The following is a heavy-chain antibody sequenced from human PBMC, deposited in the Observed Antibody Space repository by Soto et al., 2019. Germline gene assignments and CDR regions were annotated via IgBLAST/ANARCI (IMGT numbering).Heavy chain of an antibody. J-gene: IGHJ6*03. CDR2: ITSSSYT. CDR1: GFTFSSYS. Sequence: EVQLVESGGGLVKPGGSLRLSCAASGFTFSSYSMNWVRQAPGKGLEWVSCITSSSYTYYADSVKGRFTISRDNAKNSLYLQMYSLRAEDTAVYYCASSDYSNYYYMDVWGKGTTVTVSS. V-gene: IGHV3-21*01. CDR3: ASSDYSNYYYMDV. D-gene: IGHD4-4*01.